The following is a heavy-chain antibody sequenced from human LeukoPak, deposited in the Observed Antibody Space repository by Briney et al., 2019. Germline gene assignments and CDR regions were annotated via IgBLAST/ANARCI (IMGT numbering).Heavy chain of an antibody. V-gene: IGHV3-7*01. CDR2: LKEDGSEK. CDR1: GFTFRNYW. J-gene: IGHJ4*02. Sequence: GGTLRLSCAVSGFTFRNYWMSWVRQAPGKGLEWVANLKEDGSEKYYADSVKGRFTISRHNAKNSPYLQMNSLRAEDTAVYYCASRSDYWGQGTLVTVSS. CDR3: ASRSDY.